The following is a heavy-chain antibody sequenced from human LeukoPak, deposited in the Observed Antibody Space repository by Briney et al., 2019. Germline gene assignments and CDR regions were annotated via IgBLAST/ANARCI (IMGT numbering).Heavy chain of an antibody. J-gene: IGHJ4*02. D-gene: IGHD3-10*01. CDR3: ARVASDGSGSYYPFDY. V-gene: IGHV1-46*01. Sequence: ASVKVSCKASGYTFTRYYMHWVRQAPGQGLEWMGIINPSGGSTSYAQKFQGRVTMTRDTSTSTVYMELSSLRSEDTAVYYCARVASDGSGSYYPFDYWGQGTLVTVSS. CDR2: INPSGGST. CDR1: GYTFTRYY.